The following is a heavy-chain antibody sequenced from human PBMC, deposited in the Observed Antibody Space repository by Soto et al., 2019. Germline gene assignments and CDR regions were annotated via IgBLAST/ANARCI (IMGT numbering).Heavy chain of an antibody. CDR2: MNPNSGNT. CDR3: VRLPDNVDVLIGRSGYNVY. D-gene: IGHD3-9*01. Sequence: QVQLVQSGAEVKKPGASVKVSCKASGYTFTNYDINWVRHATGQGLEWMGWMNPNSGNTGYAQKFQGRVTMTRDTSINTAYMELSSLRSEDTAVYYCVRLPDNVDVLIGRSGYNVYWGQGTLVTVSS. V-gene: IGHV1-8*01. CDR1: GYTFTNYD. J-gene: IGHJ4*02.